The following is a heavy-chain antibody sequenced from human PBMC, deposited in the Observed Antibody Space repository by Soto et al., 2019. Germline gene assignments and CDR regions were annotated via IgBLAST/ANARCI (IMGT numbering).Heavy chain of an antibody. CDR3: ARIESIARNWFDS. D-gene: IGHD6-13*01. CDR1: GFSFTNYW. J-gene: IGHJ5*01. V-gene: IGHV5-10-1*01. Sequence: LKISCKGSGFSFTNYWISWVRQMPGKGLEWMGNIDPVDSYANYSPSFQGHVTFSVDTSISTAYLQWSSLKASDTAMYFCARIESIARNWFDSWGQGTLVTVSS. CDR2: IDPVDSYA.